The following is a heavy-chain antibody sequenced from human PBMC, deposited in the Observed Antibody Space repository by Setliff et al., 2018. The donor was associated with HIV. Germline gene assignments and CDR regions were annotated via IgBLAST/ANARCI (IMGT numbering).Heavy chain of an antibody. J-gene: IGHJ4*02. V-gene: IGHV3-7*01. CDR3: ARESFGGSTWALGDS. CDR2: IKQDGSEK. D-gene: IGHD2-15*01. CDR1: GFAFSGHQ. Sequence: PGGSLRLSCAASGFAFSGHQMSWVRQAPGKGLEWVAKIKQDGSEKYYVDSVKGRFTISRDNAKNSLYLQMNSLRAEDTAMYYCARESFGGSTWALGDSWGQGALVTVSS.